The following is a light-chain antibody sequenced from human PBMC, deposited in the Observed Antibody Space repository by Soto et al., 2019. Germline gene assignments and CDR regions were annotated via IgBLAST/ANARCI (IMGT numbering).Light chain of an antibody. V-gene: IGLV2-14*01. J-gene: IGLJ1*01. CDR3: SSYTSSSTHV. Sequence: QSALTQPASGSGSPGQSITISCTGTSSDVGGYNYVSWYQQHPGKAPKLMIYDVSNRPSGVSNRFSGSKSGNTASLTISGLQAEDEADYYRSSYTSSSTHVFGTGTKVTVL. CDR1: SSDVGGYNY. CDR2: DVS.